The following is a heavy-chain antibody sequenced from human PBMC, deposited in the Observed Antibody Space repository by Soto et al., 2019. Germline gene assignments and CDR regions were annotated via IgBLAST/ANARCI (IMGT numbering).Heavy chain of an antibody. Sequence: HLVQSGPEVKRPGASITVSCKTSGDTFANFGLSWVRQAPGQGLEWMGWIATYNNNKNYAQKFPGRLHLTPDTSTSTAYMELESLGYDDTAVYYCARVVRGVVNWFDPWGQGTLVTVSS. V-gene: IGHV1-18*01. CDR1: GDTFANFG. CDR3: ARVVRGVVNWFDP. J-gene: IGHJ5*02. D-gene: IGHD3-10*01. CDR2: IATYNNNK.